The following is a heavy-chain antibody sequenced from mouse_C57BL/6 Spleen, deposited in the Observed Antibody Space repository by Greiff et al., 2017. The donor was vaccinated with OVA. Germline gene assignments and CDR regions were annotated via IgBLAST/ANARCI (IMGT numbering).Heavy chain of an antibody. J-gene: IGHJ3*01. CDR1: GYSFTGYY. Sequence: VQLQQSGPELVKPGASVKISCKASGYSFTGYYMNWVKQSPEKSLEWIGEINPSTGGTTYNQKFKAKATLTVDKSSSTAYMQLKSLTSEDSAVYYCARADSNPWFAYWGQGTLVTVSA. CDR3: ARADSNPWFAY. D-gene: IGHD2-5*01. CDR2: INPSTGGT. V-gene: IGHV1-42*01.